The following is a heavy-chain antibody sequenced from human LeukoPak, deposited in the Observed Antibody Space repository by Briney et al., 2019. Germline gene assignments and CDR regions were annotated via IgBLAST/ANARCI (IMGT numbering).Heavy chain of an antibody. V-gene: IGHV3-7*01. CDR3: ARDSGDRTVDY. J-gene: IGHJ4*02. D-gene: IGHD4-11*01. Sequence: PGGSLRLSCAASGFSFSNYSMSWVRQAPGKGLEWVANIKHDGTEKHYVDSVEGRFTVSRDNAKNSVYLQMNSLRVDDTAVYYCARDSGDRTVDYWGQGTLVTVSS. CDR2: IKHDGTEK. CDR1: GFSFSNYS.